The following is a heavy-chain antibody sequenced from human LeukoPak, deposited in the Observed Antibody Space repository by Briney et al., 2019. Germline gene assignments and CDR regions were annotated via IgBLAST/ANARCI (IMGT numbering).Heavy chain of an antibody. Sequence: PGGSLRLSCAVSGFTFSSYWMSWVRQAPGKGLEWVANIKQDGSEKYYVDSVKGRFTISRDNAKNSLYLQMNSLRAEDTAVYYCAREVLYFFDYWGQGTLVTVSS. CDR1: GFTFSSYW. CDR3: AREVLYFFDY. D-gene: IGHD3-10*01. CDR2: IKQDGSEK. V-gene: IGHV3-7*01. J-gene: IGHJ4*02.